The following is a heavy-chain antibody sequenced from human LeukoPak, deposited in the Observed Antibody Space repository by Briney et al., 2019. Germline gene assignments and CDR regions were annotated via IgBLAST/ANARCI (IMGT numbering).Heavy chain of an antibody. D-gene: IGHD3-10*01. V-gene: IGHV3-7*01. J-gene: IGHJ4*02. Sequence: PGGSLRLSCAASGFTLSSYWMSWVRQAPEKGLEWVANIKKDGGEEYYVDSVKGRFTISRDNAKNSLYLQMSSLRVEDTAVYYCVRERGVAKGDYWGQGTLVTVPS. CDR3: VRERGVAKGDY. CDR2: IKKDGGEE. CDR1: GFTLSSYW.